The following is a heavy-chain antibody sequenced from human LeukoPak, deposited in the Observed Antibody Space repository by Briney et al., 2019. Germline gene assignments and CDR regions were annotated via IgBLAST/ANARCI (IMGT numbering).Heavy chain of an antibody. J-gene: IGHJ5*02. D-gene: IGHD3-10*01. CDR1: GYTFTSYY. CDR3: ARSYGSGSPNWFDP. Sequence: SVKVSCKASGYTFTSYYMHWVRQAPGQGLECMGRIIPILGIANYAQKFQGRVTITADKSTSTAYMELSSLRSEDTAVYYCARSYGSGSPNWFDPWGQGTLVTVSS. V-gene: IGHV1-69*02. CDR2: IIPILGIA.